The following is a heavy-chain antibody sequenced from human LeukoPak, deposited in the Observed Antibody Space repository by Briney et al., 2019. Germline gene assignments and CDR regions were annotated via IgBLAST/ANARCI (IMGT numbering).Heavy chain of an antibody. D-gene: IGHD2-15*01. J-gene: IGHJ4*02. CDR1: GFTFSSYA. CDR2: ISGSGGST. CDR3: AKYQDIVVVVAATPIDY. Sequence: PGGSLRLSCAASGFTFSSYAMSWVRQAPGKGLEWVSAISGSGGSTYYADSVKGRFTISRDNSKNTLYLQMNSLRAEDTAVYYCAKYQDIVVVVAATPIDYWGQGTLVTVSS. V-gene: IGHV3-23*01.